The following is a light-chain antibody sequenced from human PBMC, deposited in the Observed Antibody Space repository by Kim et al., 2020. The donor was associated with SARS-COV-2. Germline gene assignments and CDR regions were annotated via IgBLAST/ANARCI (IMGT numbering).Light chain of an antibody. CDR3: QQLNTYPRT. Sequence: AAVGDRATIPCRASQRINDYLAWYQQKPGKAPKVLIYAASTLQTGVPSRFSGSGSGTEFTLTISSLQPEDFATYYCQQLNTYPRTFGGGTKVDIK. J-gene: IGKJ4*01. CDR2: AAS. V-gene: IGKV1-9*01. CDR1: QRINDY.